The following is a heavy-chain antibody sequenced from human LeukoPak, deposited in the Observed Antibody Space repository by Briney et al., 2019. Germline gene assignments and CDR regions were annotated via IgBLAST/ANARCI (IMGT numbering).Heavy chain of an antibody. V-gene: IGHV3-23*01. CDR2: ISGSGGST. Sequence: GGSLRLSCAASGFTFSSYAMSWVRQAPGKGLEWVSAISGSGGSTYYADSVKGRFTISRDNSKNTLYLQMNSLRAEDTAVYYCAKAGLGVPAAIVEPGGYWGQGTLVTVSS. J-gene: IGHJ4*02. D-gene: IGHD2-2*01. CDR1: GFTFSSYA. CDR3: AKAGLGVPAAIVEPGGY.